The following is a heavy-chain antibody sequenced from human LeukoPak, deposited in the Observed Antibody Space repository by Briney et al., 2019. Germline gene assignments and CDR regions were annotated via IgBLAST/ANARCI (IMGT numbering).Heavy chain of an antibody. V-gene: IGHV3-7*04. CDR3: TRVGYIDEGIDY. Sequence: GGSLRLSCAVSGFTFSSYWMHWVRQAPGKGLEWVANIKQDGSKKSYVDSVKGRFTISRDNAKNSLYLQMNSLRAEDTAIYYCTRVGYIDEGIDYWGQGTLVTVSS. CDR2: IKQDGSKK. CDR1: GFTFSSYW. J-gene: IGHJ4*02. D-gene: IGHD5-24*01.